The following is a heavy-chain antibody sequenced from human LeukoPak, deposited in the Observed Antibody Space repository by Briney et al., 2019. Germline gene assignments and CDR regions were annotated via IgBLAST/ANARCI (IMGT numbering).Heavy chain of an antibody. CDR2: IYYSGST. J-gene: IGHJ5*02. V-gene: IGHV4-59*01. CDR3: ARDSGSFAFDP. D-gene: IGHD3-10*01. Sequence: SETLSLTCTVSGGSISGYYWSWIRQPPGKGLEWIGYIYYSGSTNYNPSLKSRVTISVDTSKNQFSLKLSSVTAADTAVYYCARDSGSFAFDPWGQGTLVTVSS. CDR1: GGSISGYY.